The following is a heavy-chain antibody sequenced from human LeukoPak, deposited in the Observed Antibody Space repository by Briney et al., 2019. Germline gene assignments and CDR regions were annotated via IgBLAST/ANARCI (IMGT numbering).Heavy chain of an antibody. J-gene: IGHJ4*02. V-gene: IGHV1-18*01. CDR3: ARALAHYDSSGYYSRFDY. CDR1: GYTFTSYG. CDR2: ISAYNGNT. D-gene: IGHD3-22*01. Sequence: GASVKISCKASGYTFTSYGISWVRRAPGQGLEWMGWISAYNGNTNYAQKLQGRVTMTTDTSTSTAYMELRSLRSDDTAVYYCARALAHYDSSGYYSRFDYWGQGTLVTVSS.